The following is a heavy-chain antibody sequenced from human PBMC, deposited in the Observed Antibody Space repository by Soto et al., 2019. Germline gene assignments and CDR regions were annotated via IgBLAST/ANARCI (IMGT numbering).Heavy chain of an antibody. CDR1: GGTFSSYA. CDR3: AREKEGATSAPGAFDI. D-gene: IGHD1-26*01. V-gene: IGHV1-69*06. Sequence: SVKVSCKASGGTFSSYAISWVRQAPGQGLEWMGGIIPIFGTANYAQKFQGRVTITADKSTSTAYMELSSLRSEDTAVYYCAREKEGATSAPGAFDIWGQGTMVTVSS. J-gene: IGHJ3*02. CDR2: IIPIFGTA.